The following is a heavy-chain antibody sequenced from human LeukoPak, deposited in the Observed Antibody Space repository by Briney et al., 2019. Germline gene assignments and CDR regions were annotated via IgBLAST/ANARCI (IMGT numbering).Heavy chain of an antibody. CDR2: ISSSRSYI. CDR3: ARAYSGSYGLGYYYMDV. Sequence: GGSLRLSCAASGFTFSSYSMNWVRQAPGKGLEWVSSISSSRSYIYYADSVRGRFTISRDNAKKSLYLQMNSLRAEDTAVYYCARAYSGSYGLGYYYMDVWGKGTTVTVSS. D-gene: IGHD1-26*01. V-gene: IGHV3-21*01. J-gene: IGHJ6*03. CDR1: GFTFSSYS.